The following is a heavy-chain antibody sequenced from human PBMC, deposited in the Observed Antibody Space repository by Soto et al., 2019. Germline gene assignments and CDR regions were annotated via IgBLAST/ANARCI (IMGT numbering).Heavy chain of an antibody. J-gene: IGHJ1*01. CDR2: IAYDSSKK. CDR3: ASPYCSGGSCYLTEYFQY. CDR1: GFSFSYYA. Sequence: QVQLVESGGGVVQPGRSVRLSCAASGFSFSYYAMHWVRQAPGKGLEWVAVIAYDSSKKSYADSVKGRFTISRYNSKNTLYLQMNSLRDDDTAVYYCASPYCSGGSCYLTEYFQYWGQGTLVTVAS. V-gene: IGHV3-30*03. D-gene: IGHD2-15*01.